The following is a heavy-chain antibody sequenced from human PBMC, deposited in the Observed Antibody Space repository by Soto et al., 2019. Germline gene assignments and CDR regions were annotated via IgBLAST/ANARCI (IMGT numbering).Heavy chain of an antibody. CDR2: ISYDGSNK. V-gene: IGHV3-30*18. J-gene: IGHJ5*02. CDR1: GFTFSSYG. CDR3: AKGVTMVRGVILDWFDP. Sequence: QVQLVESGGGVVQPGRSLRLSCAASGFTFSSYGVHWVRQAPGKGLEWVAVISYDGSNKYYADSVKGRFTISRDNSKNTLYLQMNSLRTEDTAVYYCAKGVTMVRGVILDWFDPWGQGTLVTVSS. D-gene: IGHD3-10*01.